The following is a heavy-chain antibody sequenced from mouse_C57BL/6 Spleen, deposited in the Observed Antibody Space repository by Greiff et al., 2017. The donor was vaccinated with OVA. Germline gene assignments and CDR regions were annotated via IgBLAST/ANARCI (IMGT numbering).Heavy chain of an antibody. CDR3: ARGPVVARAMDY. D-gene: IGHD1-1*01. J-gene: IGHJ4*01. V-gene: IGHV5-17*01. Sequence: EVKVVESGGGLVKPGGSLKLSCAASGFTFSDYGMHWVRQAPEKGLEWVAYISSGSSTIYYADTVKGRFTISRDNAKNTLFLQMTSLRSEDTAMDDCARGPVVARAMDYWGQGTSVTVSS. CDR1: GFTFSDYG. CDR2: ISSGSSTI.